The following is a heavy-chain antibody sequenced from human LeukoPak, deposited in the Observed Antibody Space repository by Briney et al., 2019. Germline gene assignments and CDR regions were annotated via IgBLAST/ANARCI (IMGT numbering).Heavy chain of an antibody. CDR1: GGSISSYY. V-gene: IGHV4-59*01. CDR2: IYYSGST. CDR3: ARGRKLVY. J-gene: IGHJ4*02. Sequence: SETLSLTCTVSGGSISSYYWSWIRQPPGKGLEWIGYIYYSGSTNYNPSLKSRVTISVDTSKNQFSLKLSSVTAADTAVYYCARGRKLVYWGQGTLVTVSS.